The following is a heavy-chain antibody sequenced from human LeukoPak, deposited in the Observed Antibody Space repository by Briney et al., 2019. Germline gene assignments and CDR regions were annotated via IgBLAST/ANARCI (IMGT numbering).Heavy chain of an antibody. Sequence: SETLSLTCTVSGGSISSYYWSWIRRPPGKGLEWIGYIYYSGSTNYNPSLKSRVTISVDTSKNQFSLKLSSVTAADTAVYYCARDDPRVGATETDWGQGTLVTVSS. D-gene: IGHD1-26*01. V-gene: IGHV4-59*01. CDR2: IYYSGST. CDR3: ARDDPRVGATETD. J-gene: IGHJ4*02. CDR1: GGSISSYY.